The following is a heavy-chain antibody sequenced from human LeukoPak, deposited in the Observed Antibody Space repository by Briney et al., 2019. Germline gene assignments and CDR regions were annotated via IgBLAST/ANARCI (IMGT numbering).Heavy chain of an antibody. D-gene: IGHD2-2*01. J-gene: IGHJ4*02. Sequence: ASVKVSCKASGYIFTDYAIHWLRQAPGQRPEWMGWINTNTGNPTYAQGFTGRFVFSLDTSVSTAYLQISSLKAEDTAVYYCARQGPGYCSGTSCYGVDYWGQGTLVTVSS. CDR1: GYIFTDYA. CDR2: INTNTGNP. V-gene: IGHV7-4-1*02. CDR3: ARQGPGYCSGTSCYGVDY.